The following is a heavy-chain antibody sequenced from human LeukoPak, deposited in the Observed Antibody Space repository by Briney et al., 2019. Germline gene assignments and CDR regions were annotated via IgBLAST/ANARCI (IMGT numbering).Heavy chain of an antibody. V-gene: IGHV3-23*01. D-gene: IGHD5-18*01. CDR3: AKGASHDTVDWFDP. Sequence: GESQRLSCTASGFSFSSYTMMWVRQAPGKGLEWVSTLTSSDGAAYYADSVKGRFSISRDNSKDTLYLQMNSLGPEDTAVYYCAKGASHDTVDWFDPWGQGTLVSV. J-gene: IGHJ5*02. CDR1: GFSFSSYT. CDR2: LTSSDGAA.